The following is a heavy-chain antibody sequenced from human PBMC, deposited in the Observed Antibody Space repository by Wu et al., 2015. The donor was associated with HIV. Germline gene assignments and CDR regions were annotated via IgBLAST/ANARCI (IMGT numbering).Heavy chain of an antibody. D-gene: IGHD1-1*01. J-gene: IGHJ6*03. CDR1: GGTFSRYA. V-gene: IGHV1-69*12. Sequence: QVQLVQSGAEVRKPGSSVKVSCKASGGTFSRYAMNWVRQAPGQGLEWMGGIIPVFGTPNYAQNFQDRLTITADDSTSTAYMELSTLRSEDTAVYFCARGTVNWNDYYYYSGR. CDR3: ARGTVNWNDYYYYSGR. CDR2: IIPVFGTP.